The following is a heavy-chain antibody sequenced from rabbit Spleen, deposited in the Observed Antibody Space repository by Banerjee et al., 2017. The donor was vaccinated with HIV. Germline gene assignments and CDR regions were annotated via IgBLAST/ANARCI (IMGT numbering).Heavy chain of an antibody. CDR1: GFTLSSYYM. V-gene: IGHV1S45*01. CDR2: IDPVFGTT. Sequence: QEHLKESGGGLVQPGGSLKLSCTASGFTLSSYYMNWVRQAPGKGLEWIGYIDPVFGTTYYASWAKGRFTISKTSSTTVTLQMTSLTAADTATYFCAREKSGTYGYDLWGPGTLVTVS. J-gene: IGHJ4*01. CDR3: AREKSGTYGYDL. D-gene: IGHD6-1*01.